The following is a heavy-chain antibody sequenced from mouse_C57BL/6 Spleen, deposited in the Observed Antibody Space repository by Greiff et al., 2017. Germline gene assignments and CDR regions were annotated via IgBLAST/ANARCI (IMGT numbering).Heavy chain of an antibody. D-gene: IGHD1-1*01. CDR1: GYTFTSYW. J-gene: IGHJ1*03. CDR3: ARPYGSPYWYFDV. V-gene: IGHV1-52*01. CDR2: IDPSDSET. Sequence: VKQSCKASGYTFTSYWMHWVKQRPIQGLEWIGNIDPSDSETHYNQKFKDKATLTVDKSSSTAYMQRRSLTSEDSSVYYCARPYGSPYWYFDVWGTGTTVTVSS.